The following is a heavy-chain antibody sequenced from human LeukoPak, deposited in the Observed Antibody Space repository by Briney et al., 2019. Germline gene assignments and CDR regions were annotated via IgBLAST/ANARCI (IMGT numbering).Heavy chain of an antibody. V-gene: IGHV3-73*01. D-gene: IGHD1-26*01. Sequence: PGGSLRLSCAASGFTSSDSDMHWVRQTSGKGLEWVGRIRDKASNYATAYAAPVKGRFTISRDDSKNTACLQMNSLKTEDTAIYYCTYYRRDPRGFYYGMDVWGQGTTVTVSS. CDR1: GFTSSDSD. J-gene: IGHJ6*02. CDR3: TYYRRDPRGFYYGMDV. CDR2: IRDKASNYAT.